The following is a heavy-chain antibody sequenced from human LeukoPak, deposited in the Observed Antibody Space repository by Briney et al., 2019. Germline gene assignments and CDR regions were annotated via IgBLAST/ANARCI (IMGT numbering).Heavy chain of an antibody. Sequence: GGSLRLSCAASGFTFSSYSMNWVRQAPGKGLEWVSSISSSSGYIYYADSVKGRFTISRDNAKNSLYLQMNSLRAEDTAVYYCARGGSTAMAVNYFDYWGQGTLITVSS. CDR3: ARGGSTAMAVNYFDY. J-gene: IGHJ4*02. V-gene: IGHV3-21*01. CDR1: GFTFSSYS. CDR2: ISSSSGYI. D-gene: IGHD5-18*01.